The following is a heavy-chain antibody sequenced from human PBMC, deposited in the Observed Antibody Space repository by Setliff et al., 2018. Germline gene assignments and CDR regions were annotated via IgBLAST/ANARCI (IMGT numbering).Heavy chain of an antibody. D-gene: IGHD3-3*01. J-gene: IGHJ6*02. V-gene: IGHV4-39*07. Sequence: SETLSLTCTVSGGSINSSSYYWGWIRQPPGKGLEWIGSIYYSGSTYYNPSLKSRVTISVDTSKNQFSLKLSSVAAADTAVYYCARDKPEGYNFWSGYLGGGLMDVWGQGTTVTVSS. CDR3: ARDKPEGYNFWSGYLGGGLMDV. CDR1: GGSINSSSYY. CDR2: IYYSGST.